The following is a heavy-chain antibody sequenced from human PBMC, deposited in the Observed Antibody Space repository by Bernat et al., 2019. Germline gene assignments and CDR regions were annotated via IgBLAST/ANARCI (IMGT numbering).Heavy chain of an antibody. D-gene: IGHD6-13*01. CDR3: ARDRGAAAGTFGWFDP. J-gene: IGHJ5*02. V-gene: IGHV4-59*12. CDR1: GGSISSYY. Sequence: QVQLQESGPGLVKPSETLSLTCTVSGGSISSYYWSWIRQPPGKGLEWIGYIYYSGSTNYNPSLKSRVTISVDKSKNQFSLKLSSVTAADTAVYYCARDRGAAAGTFGWFDPWGQGTLVTVSS. CDR2: IYYSGST.